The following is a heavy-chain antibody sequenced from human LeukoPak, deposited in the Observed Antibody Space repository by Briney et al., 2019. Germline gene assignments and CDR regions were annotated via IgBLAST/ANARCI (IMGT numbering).Heavy chain of an antibody. Sequence: ASVKVSCKASGYTFNSYDISWVRQAPGQGLEWMGWISAYNGNTNYAQKLQGRVTMTTDTSTSTAYMELRSLRSDDTAVYYCARELVPIAAAGTIGWFDPWGQGTLVTVSS. V-gene: IGHV1-18*01. CDR1: GYTFNSYD. J-gene: IGHJ5*02. D-gene: IGHD6-13*01. CDR3: ARELVPIAAAGTIGWFDP. CDR2: ISAYNGNT.